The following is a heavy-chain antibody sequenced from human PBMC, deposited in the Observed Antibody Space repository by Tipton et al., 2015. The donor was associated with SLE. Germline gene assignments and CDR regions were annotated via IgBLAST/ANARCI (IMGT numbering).Heavy chain of an antibody. CDR2: IYYSGST. CDR3: ARTVGATTPAFDI. V-gene: IGHV4-59*11. J-gene: IGHJ3*02. Sequence: TLSLTCTVSGGSISSHYWSWIRQPPGKGLEWIGYIYYSGSTNYNPSLKSRVTISVDTSKNQFSLKLSSVTAADTAVYYCARTVGATTPAFDIWGQGTMVTVSS. D-gene: IGHD1-26*01. CDR1: GGSISSHY.